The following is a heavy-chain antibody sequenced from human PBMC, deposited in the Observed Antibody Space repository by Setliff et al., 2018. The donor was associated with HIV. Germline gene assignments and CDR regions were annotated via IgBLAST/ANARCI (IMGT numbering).Heavy chain of an antibody. D-gene: IGHD3-10*01. Sequence: SETLSLTCTVSGGSISSYYWSWVRQPPGKGLEWIGYVYYDGTTNYNPSLKSRVTISADTSKNQFSLKLSSVTAADTAFYYCATASYYGSRIYYIWGYFDYWGQGTLVTVSS. J-gene: IGHJ4*02. CDR2: VYYDGTT. V-gene: IGHV4-59*01. CDR3: ATASYYGSRIYYIWGYFDY. CDR1: GGSISSYY.